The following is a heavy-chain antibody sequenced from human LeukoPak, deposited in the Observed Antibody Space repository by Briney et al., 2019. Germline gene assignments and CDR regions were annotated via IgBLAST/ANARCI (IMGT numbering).Heavy chain of an antibody. CDR1: GYTFTSYD. CDR3: ARTRNYCDSSGSSFDY. V-gene: IGHV1-8*01. J-gene: IGHJ4*02. D-gene: IGHD3-22*01. Sequence: GASVKVSCKASGYTFTSYDINCVRQATGQGLGWRGWMNPNSGNTGYAQKFQGRVTMTRNTSISTAYMELSSPRSEDTARHYCARTRNYCDSSGSSFDYWGQGTLVTVSS. CDR2: MNPNSGNT.